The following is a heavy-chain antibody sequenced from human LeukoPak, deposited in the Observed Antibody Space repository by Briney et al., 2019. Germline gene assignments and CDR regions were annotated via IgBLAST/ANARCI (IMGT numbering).Heavy chain of an antibody. CDR1: GLTVSSNY. J-gene: IGHJ4*02. D-gene: IGHD3-22*01. CDR2: IYSGGTT. Sequence: PGGSLRLSCAASGLTVSSNYMTWVRQAQGKGLEWVSIIYSGGTTHYADSVKGRFTTSRDNSKNTLYLQMNSLRAEDTAVYYCARLLYYYDSSIYQRYFDYWGQGTLVTVSS. CDR3: ARLLYYYDSSIYQRYFDY. V-gene: IGHV3-53*01.